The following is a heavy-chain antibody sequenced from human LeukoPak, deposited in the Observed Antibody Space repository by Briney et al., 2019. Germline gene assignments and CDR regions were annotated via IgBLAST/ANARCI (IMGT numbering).Heavy chain of an antibody. CDR1: GYTFTSYD. Sequence: ASVKVSCKASGYTFTSYDINWVRQATGQGLEWMGWMNPNSGNTGYAQKFQGRVTMTRNTSISTAYMELSSLRSGDAAVYYCARGDHDFWSGYSLYYFDYWGQGTLVTVSS. V-gene: IGHV1-8*01. D-gene: IGHD3-3*01. CDR2: MNPNSGNT. CDR3: ARGDHDFWSGYSLYYFDY. J-gene: IGHJ4*02.